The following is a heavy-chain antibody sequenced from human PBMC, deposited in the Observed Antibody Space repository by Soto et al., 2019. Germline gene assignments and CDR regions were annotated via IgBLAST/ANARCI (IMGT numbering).Heavy chain of an antibody. D-gene: IGHD6-13*01. CDR2: VFPGDSDT. CDR3: AKSGIAAAAYFDS. J-gene: IGHJ4*02. V-gene: IGHV5-51*01. CDR1: GYVFYGHW. Sequence: GESLKISCRGFGYVFYGHWIAWVRQMPGKGLEWMGIVFPGDSDTRYSPSFQGQVTISADKSINTAYLQWSSLKASDTAIYYCAKSGIAAAAYFDSWGQGTLVTVSS.